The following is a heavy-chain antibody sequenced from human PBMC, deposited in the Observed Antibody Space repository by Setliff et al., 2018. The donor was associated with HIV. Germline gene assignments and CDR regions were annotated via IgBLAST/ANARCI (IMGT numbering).Heavy chain of an antibody. CDR2: VDPEDGEA. CDR1: GYTFPHSH. V-gene: IGHV1-69-2*01. D-gene: IGHD6-25*01. CDR3: ARGPSGAAGLVRAGFYF. J-gene: IGHJ4*01. Sequence: ASVKVSCKASGYTFPHSHMHWVRQAPGKGLEWMGRVDPEDGEAIYVEKFQGRVTITADTSTDTAYMELSSLRSEDTAVYYCARGPSGAAGLVRAGFYFWGQGTLVTVSS.